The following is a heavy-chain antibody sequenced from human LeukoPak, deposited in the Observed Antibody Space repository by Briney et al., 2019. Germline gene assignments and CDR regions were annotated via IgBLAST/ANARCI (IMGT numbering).Heavy chain of an antibody. D-gene: IGHD5-18*01. CDR1: GFALTNSW. Sequence: GGSLRLSCTASGFALTNSWMSWVRLAPGKGLEWVATIRSDASYRHYADSVRGRFTISRDNAKSSLYLEMNTLRVDDTAVYYCADLGYSDCGQGTLVTVSS. CDR2: IRSDASYR. J-gene: IGHJ4*02. V-gene: IGHV3-7*01. CDR3: ADLGYSD.